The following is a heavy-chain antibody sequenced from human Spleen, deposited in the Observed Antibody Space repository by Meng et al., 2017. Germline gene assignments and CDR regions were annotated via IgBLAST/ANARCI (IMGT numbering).Heavy chain of an antibody. J-gene: IGHJ4*02. Sequence: SVKVSCKAPGGIFSNSVVGWVRQAPGQGLEWMGGINGVFGTTNYAQKFQGRVTITTDESTSTVYMELARLTSEDTAVYFCARKAGNCITITCYPLDYWGQGTLVTGLL. V-gene: IGHV1-69*05. D-gene: IGHD2-2*01. CDR1: GGIFSNSV. CDR2: INGVFGTT. CDR3: ARKAGNCITITCYPLDY.